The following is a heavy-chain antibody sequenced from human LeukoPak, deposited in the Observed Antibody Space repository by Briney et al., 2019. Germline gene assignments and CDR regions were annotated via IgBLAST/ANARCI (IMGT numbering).Heavy chain of an antibody. J-gene: IGHJ4*02. V-gene: IGHV1-18*04. D-gene: IGHD3-22*01. Sequence: ASVKISCKASVYTFTNYGITWVRQAPGQGLEWMGWISANNGDTNFAQNLQGRLTMTTDTSTSTAYMELRSLRSDDTAIYYCARDSYCTSGYYPDSWGQGTLVTVSP. CDR1: VYTFTNYG. CDR2: ISANNGDT. CDR3: ARDSYCTSGYYPDS.